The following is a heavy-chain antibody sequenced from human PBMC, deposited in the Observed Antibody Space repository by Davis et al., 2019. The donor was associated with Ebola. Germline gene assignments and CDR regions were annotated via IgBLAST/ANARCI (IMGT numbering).Heavy chain of an antibody. D-gene: IGHD3-22*01. CDR3: ARALYDSSGYYWSRGENYYYQHMDV. Sequence: GESLKISCKGSGYSFTSYWISWVRQMPGKGLEWMGRIYPSDSYTNYSPSFQGHVTISADKSISTAYLQWSSLKASDTAMCYWARALYDSSGYYWSRGENYYYQHMDVWGKGTTVTVSS. V-gene: IGHV5-10-1*01. J-gene: IGHJ6*03. CDR2: IYPSDSYT. CDR1: GYSFTSYW.